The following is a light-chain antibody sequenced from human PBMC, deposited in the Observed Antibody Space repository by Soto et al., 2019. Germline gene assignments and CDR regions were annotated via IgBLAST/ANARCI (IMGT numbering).Light chain of an antibody. V-gene: IGLV2-18*02. J-gene: IGLJ1*01. CDR3: SSFTTSSTYV. Sequence: QSALTQPPSVSGSPGQSVTISCTGTSSDVGRYNRVSWYQQSPGTAPKLLIYEVNNRPSGVPDRFSASKSDNTASLTISGLQAEDEADYYCSSFTTSSTYVFGTGTKLTVL. CDR2: EVN. CDR1: SSDVGRYNR.